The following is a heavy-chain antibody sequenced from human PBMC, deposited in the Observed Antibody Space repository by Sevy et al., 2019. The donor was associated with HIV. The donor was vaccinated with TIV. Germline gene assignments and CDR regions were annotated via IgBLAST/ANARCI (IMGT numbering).Heavy chain of an antibody. Sequence: GGSLRLSCAASGFTFSSYAMHWVRQAPGKGLEWVAVISYDGSNKYYADSVKGRFTISRDNSKNTLYLQMNSLRAEDTAVYYCARLPGGSGGSYYPNCFDYWGQGTLVTVSS. CDR2: ISYDGSNK. CDR3: ARLPGGSGGSYYPNCFDY. CDR1: GFTFSSYA. D-gene: IGHD2-15*01. V-gene: IGHV3-30-3*01. J-gene: IGHJ4*02.